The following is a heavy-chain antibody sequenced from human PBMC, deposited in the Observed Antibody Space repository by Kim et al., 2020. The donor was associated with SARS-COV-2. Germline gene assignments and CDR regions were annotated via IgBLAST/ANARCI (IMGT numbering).Heavy chain of an antibody. D-gene: IGHD5-18*01. Sequence: RVTISVDTSKNQFSLKLSSVTAADTAVYYCARQVGYSYGTIRKYYYGMDVWGQGTTVTVSS. CDR3: ARQVGYSYGTIRKYYYGMDV. J-gene: IGHJ6*02. V-gene: IGHV4-59*08.